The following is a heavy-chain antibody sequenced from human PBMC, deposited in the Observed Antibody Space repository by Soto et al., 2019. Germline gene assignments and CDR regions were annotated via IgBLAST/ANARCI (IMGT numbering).Heavy chain of an antibody. V-gene: IGHV3-21*01. CDR2: ITSSSSYI. J-gene: IGHJ4*02. D-gene: IGHD3-22*01. CDR1: GFTFSLYS. CDR3: VRARSTDSRPDY. Sequence: LRLSCAASGFTFSLYSMIWVRQAPGKGLEWVASITSSSSYIYYEDSLNGRFTISRDNAKNSLFLQLDSLRAEDTAVYFCVRARSTDSRPDYWGQGTLVTVSS.